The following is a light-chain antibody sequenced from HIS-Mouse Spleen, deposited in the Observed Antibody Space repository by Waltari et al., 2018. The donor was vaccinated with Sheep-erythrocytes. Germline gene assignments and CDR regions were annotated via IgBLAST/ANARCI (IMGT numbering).Light chain of an antibody. Sequence: QSALTQPRSWSGSPGQSVTISCTGRSSDVGGYNYVPWYQQHPGKAPKLMIYDVSKRPSGVPDRFSGSKSGNTASLTISGLQAEDEADYYCCSYAGSYNHVFATGTKVTVL. CDR2: DVS. CDR3: CSYAGSYNHV. CDR1: SSDVGGYNY. V-gene: IGLV2-11*01. J-gene: IGLJ1*01.